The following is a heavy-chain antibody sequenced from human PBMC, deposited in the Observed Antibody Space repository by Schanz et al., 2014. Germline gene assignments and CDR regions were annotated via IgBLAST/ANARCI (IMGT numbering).Heavy chain of an antibody. D-gene: IGHD2-21*01. J-gene: IGHJ4*02. CDR2: IYISGAT. Sequence: EVQLVESGGGLVQPGGSLRLSCAASGITVNTSYMSWARQAPGKGLEWVALIYISGATFYADSVKGRFSISRDDSKNTVSLQMDNLRAEDTAVYYCARESPFGGDCFSHWGQGTLVTVSS. CDR3: ARESPFGGDCFSH. CDR1: GITVNTSY. V-gene: IGHV3-66*01.